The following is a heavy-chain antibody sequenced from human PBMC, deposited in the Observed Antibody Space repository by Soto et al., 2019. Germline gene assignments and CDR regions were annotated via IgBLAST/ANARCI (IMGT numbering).Heavy chain of an antibody. CDR2: ISPKSGGT. Sequence: QVQLVQSGAEVKKPGASVKVSCEASGYSFLDYYIHWVRQAPGQGFEWVGRISPKSGGTNSAQKFGGRVTMTWDTSLNTAYMELSSLKSDDTAVYYCARPPGYISDWYYFDLWGQGTRVTVSS. V-gene: IGHV1-2*02. D-gene: IGHD3-9*01. CDR1: GYSFLDYY. J-gene: IGHJ4*02. CDR3: ARPPGYISDWYYFDL.